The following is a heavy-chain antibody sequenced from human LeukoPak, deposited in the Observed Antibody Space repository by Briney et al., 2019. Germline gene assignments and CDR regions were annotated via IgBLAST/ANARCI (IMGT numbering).Heavy chain of an antibody. CDR3: ARQEGDYYDSSGYYDY. V-gene: IGHV4-59*08. CDR1: GGSISSYY. D-gene: IGHD3-22*01. CDR2: IYYSGST. J-gene: IGHJ4*02. Sequence: SETLSLTCTVSGGSISSYYWGWIRQPPGKGLEWIGYIYYSGSTNYNPSLKSRVTISVDTSKNQFSLKLSSVTAADTAVYYCARQEGDYYDSSGYYDYWGQGTLVTVSS.